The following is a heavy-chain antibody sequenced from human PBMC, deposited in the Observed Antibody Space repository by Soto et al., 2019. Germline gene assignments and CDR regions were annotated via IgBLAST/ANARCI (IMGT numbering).Heavy chain of an antibody. CDR1: GYSFTNHW. V-gene: IGHV5-10-1*01. D-gene: IGHD6-19*01. J-gene: IGHJ6*02. Sequence: GESLKISCRGSGYSFTNHWISWVRQMPGKGLEWMGRIDPSDSYTNYSPSFQGHVTISADKSISTAYLQWSSLKASDTAMYYCARHVSSVAGQYGMDVWGQGTTVTVSS. CDR3: ARHVSSVAGQYGMDV. CDR2: IDPSDSYT.